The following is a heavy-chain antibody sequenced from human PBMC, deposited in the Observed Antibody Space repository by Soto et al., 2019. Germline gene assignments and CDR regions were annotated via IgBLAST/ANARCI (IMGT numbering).Heavy chain of an antibody. D-gene: IGHD2-2*02. Sequence: SETLSLTCNMSGDSYSISTYSWSWIRQPPGEALQWIGFIYQSGVTSYNPSLASRVSISLDRSNNQCSLKLKSVTAADTAVYFCSGMPYTRRHRFAPWDRGNLVTVSA. CDR2: IYQSGVT. CDR3: SGMPYTRRHRFAP. V-gene: IGHV4-30-2*01. CDR1: GDSYSISTYS. J-gene: IGHJ5*02.